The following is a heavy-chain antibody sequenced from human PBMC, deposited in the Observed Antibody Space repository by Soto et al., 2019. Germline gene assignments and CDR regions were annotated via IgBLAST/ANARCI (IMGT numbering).Heavy chain of an antibody. Sequence: TLSLTCTVSVGAISSYYWSWIRQPPGKGLEWIGYIYYSGSTNYNPSLRSRVTISVDTSKNQFSLKLSSVTAADTAVYYCARDWKGAEGFDPWGQGTLVTVSS. V-gene: IGHV4-59*12. CDR2: IYYSGST. D-gene: IGHD1-1*01. J-gene: IGHJ5*02. CDR1: VGAISSYY. CDR3: ARDWKGAEGFDP.